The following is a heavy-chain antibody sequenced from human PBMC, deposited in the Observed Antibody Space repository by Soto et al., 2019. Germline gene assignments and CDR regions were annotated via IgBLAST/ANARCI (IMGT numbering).Heavy chain of an antibody. V-gene: IGHV3-30*18. D-gene: IGHD2-2*01. Sequence: GGSLRLSCAASGFTFSNYVMHWVRQTPGKGLEWVALILYDGSNKYYADSVKGRFTISRDNSKNTLYLQVSSLRAEDTAVYYCAKSRDAYNFYFYYGMDVWGQGTTVTVSS. CDR2: ILYDGSNK. CDR3: AKSRDAYNFYFYYGMDV. J-gene: IGHJ6*02. CDR1: GFTFSNYV.